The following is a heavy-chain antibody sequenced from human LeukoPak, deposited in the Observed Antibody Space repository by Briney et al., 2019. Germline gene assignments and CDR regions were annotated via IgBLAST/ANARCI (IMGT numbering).Heavy chain of an antibody. CDR1: GGSTNNYY. CDR2: IYSSGIT. V-gene: IGHV4-59*08. D-gene: IGHD6-6*01. Sequence: SETLSLTCSVSGGSTNNYYWSWIRQSPGKGLEWIGYIYSSGITNYSPSLRSRVTISVDTSKSQISLKLRSVTAADTAVYFCARYRSSLAAFDYWGQGTLVTVTS. J-gene: IGHJ4*02. CDR3: ARYRSSLAAFDY.